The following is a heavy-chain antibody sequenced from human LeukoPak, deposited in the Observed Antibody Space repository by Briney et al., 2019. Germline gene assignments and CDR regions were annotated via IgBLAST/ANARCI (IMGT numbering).Heavy chain of an antibody. Sequence: GGSLRLSCATSGFTFVDYGLSWVRRAPGKGLEWLCAINYNGAIADYADSVKGRFTISRDNAKNSLYLRMDSLRAEDTALYYCARDRLGHSFSVSHFDLWGQGTLSPSPQ. CDR1: GFTFVDYG. J-gene: IGHJ4*02. V-gene: IGHV3-20*04. CDR2: INYNGAIA. D-gene: IGHD3-3*02. CDR3: ARDRLGHSFSVSHFDL.